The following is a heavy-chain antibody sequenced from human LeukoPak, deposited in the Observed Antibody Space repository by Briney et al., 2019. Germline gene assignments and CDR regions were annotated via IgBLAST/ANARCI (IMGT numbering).Heavy chain of an antibody. CDR3: ARVPAARFKYNWFDP. D-gene: IGHD2-2*01. J-gene: IGHJ5*02. Sequence: GASVKVSCKASGYTFTSYDINWVRQATGQWLEWMGWMNPNSGNTGYAQKFQGRVTMTRNTSISTAYMELSSLRSEDTAVYYCARVPAARFKYNWFDPWGQGTLVTVSS. V-gene: IGHV1-8*01. CDR2: MNPNSGNT. CDR1: GYTFTSYD.